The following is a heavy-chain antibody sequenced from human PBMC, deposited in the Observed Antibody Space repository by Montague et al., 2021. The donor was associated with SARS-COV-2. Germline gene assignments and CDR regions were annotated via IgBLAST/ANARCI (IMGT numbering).Heavy chain of an antibody. V-gene: IGHV4-39*01. Sequence: SETLSLTCTVSGGSMMGPSFHWDWIRQAPGKGLEWIGSIYYGGTTYFNPSLRSRVTLSVDTPRSQFSLELSSVTAAATAVYYCARRLAGGTGYAKSVYFDYWGQGLLVTVSS. CDR3: ARRLAGGTGYAKSVYFDY. J-gene: IGHJ4*02. CDR1: GGSMMGPSFH. CDR2: IYYGGTT. D-gene: IGHD3/OR15-3a*01.